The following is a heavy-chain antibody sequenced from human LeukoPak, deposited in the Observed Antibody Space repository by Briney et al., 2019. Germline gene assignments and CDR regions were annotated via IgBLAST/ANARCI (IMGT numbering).Heavy chain of an antibody. CDR1: GFTFDDYG. CDR3: ARVGNSIFGTPMDAFDI. Sequence: GGSLRLSCAASGFTFDDYGMSWVRQVPGKGLEWVSFINWNGDGRGYVDSVKGRFTVSRDKATKSLYLEMNSLRDEDTAFFYCARVGNSIFGTPMDAFDIWSQGTLVTVSS. J-gene: IGHJ3*02. CDR2: INWNGDGR. V-gene: IGHV3-20*04. D-gene: IGHD3-3*01.